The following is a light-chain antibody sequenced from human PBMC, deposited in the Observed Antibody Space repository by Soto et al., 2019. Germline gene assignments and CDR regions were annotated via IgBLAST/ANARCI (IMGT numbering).Light chain of an antibody. V-gene: IGLV1-40*01. CDR3: QTYDSSLSSAV. CDR2: GNS. J-gene: IGLJ7*01. Sequence: QSVLTQPPSVSGTPGQRVTISCTGSSSNIGAGYDVHWYQQHPGTAPKLLIYGNSNRPSGVPDRFSGTNSGTSASLAITGVQAEDEADYYCQTYDSSLSSAVFGGGTQLTVL. CDR1: SSNIGAGYD.